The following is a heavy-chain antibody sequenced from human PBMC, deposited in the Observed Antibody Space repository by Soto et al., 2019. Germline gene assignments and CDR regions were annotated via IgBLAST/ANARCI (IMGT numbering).Heavy chain of an antibody. J-gene: IGHJ4*02. CDR3: ARESSSGLDY. CDR2: VIPILNVA. CDR1: GGSFGIYP. D-gene: IGHD6-25*01. V-gene: IGHV1-69*04. Sequence: QVQLVHAGAEVKKPGASVKVSCQTSGGSFGIYPISWVRQAPGQGLEWVGRVIPILNVANYTQKLHGRLTLTADKSKTPAYMEMSSLTSEDTAVYYCARESSSGLDYWGQGTLVTVSS.